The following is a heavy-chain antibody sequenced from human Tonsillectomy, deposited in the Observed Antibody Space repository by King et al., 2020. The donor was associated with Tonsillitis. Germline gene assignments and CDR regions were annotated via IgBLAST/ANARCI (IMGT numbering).Heavy chain of an antibody. CDR3: AKDVLRDASGSFPGD. J-gene: IGHJ4*02. CDR2: ISYDGSDI. Sequence: VQLVESGGGVVQPGKSLRLSCAASGFSFSDYCIHWVRQAPGKGLEWVSIISYDGSDIYQADSVKGRITMSRDNSKNTVYLQMNSLRPEDAALYYCAKDVLRDASGSFPGDWGQGTLVTLSS. CDR1: GFSFSDYC. D-gene: IGHD3-10*01. V-gene: IGHV3-33*03.